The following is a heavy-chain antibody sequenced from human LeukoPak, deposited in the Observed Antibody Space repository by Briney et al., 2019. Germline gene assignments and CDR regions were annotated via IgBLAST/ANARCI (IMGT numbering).Heavy chain of an antibody. V-gene: IGHV4-59*01. Sequence: PSETLSLTCTVSGGSISSYYWSWIRQPPGKGLEWIGYIYYSGSTNHNPSLKSRVTISVDTSKNQFSLKLSSVTAADTAVYYCAREVYSNYVYYFDYWGQGTLVTVSS. J-gene: IGHJ4*02. CDR1: GGSISSYY. CDR2: IYYSGST. CDR3: AREVYSNYVYYFDY. D-gene: IGHD4-11*01.